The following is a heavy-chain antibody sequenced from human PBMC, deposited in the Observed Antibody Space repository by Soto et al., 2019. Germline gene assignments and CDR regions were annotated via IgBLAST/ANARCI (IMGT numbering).Heavy chain of an antibody. Sequence: ASVKGSCKASGYTFTSYGISWVRQAPGQGLEWMGWISAYNGNTNYAQKLQGRVTMTTDTSTSTAYMELRSLRSDDTAVYYCARVRIQLWSRPFDYWGQGTLVTGSS. CDR2: ISAYNGNT. CDR1: GYTFTSYG. D-gene: IGHD5-18*01. CDR3: ARVRIQLWSRPFDY. J-gene: IGHJ4*02. V-gene: IGHV1-18*01.